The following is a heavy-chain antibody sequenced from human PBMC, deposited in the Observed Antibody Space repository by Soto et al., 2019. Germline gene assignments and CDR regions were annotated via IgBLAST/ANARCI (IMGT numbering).Heavy chain of an antibody. CDR1: GFTFSNAW. Sequence: GGSLRLSCAASGFTFSNAWMSWVRQAPGKGLEWVGRIKSKTDGGTTDYAAPVKGRFTISRDDSKNTLYLQMNSLKTEDTAVYYCTTDTDQEDIVVVVAATKTQDDAFDIWGQGTMVTVSS. J-gene: IGHJ3*02. V-gene: IGHV3-15*01. CDR2: IKSKTDGGTT. CDR3: TTDTDQEDIVVVVAATKTQDDAFDI. D-gene: IGHD2-15*01.